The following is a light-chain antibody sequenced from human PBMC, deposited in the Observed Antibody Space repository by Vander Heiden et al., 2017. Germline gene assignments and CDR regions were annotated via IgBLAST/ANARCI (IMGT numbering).Light chain of an antibody. CDR2: AAS. Sequence: TITCRASQGISSYLAWYQQKPGKAPKLLIYAASTLQSGVPSRFSGSGSGTEFTLTISSLQPEDFATYYCQQLNSYPFTSGQGTPMEIK. V-gene: IGKV1-9*01. CDR3: QQLNSYPFT. J-gene: IGKJ5*01. CDR1: QGISSY.